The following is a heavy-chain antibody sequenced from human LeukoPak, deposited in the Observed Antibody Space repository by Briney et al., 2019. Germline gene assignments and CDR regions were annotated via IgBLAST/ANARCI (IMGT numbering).Heavy chain of an antibody. CDR1: GGSVSTSSYC. J-gene: IGHJ5*02. V-gene: IGHV4-39*07. D-gene: IGHD5-18*01. CDR3: ARGQLYSYGYRNWFDP. Sequence: SETLSLTCTVSGGSVSTSSYCWGWIRQPPGKGLEWIGSVCYSGSTYYSPSLKSRVTISVDTSKTQFSLKLSSVTAADTAVYYCARGQLYSYGYRNWFDPWGQGTLVTVSS. CDR2: VCYSGST.